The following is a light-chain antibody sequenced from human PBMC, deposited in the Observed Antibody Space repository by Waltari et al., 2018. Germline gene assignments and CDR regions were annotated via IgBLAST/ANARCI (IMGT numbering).Light chain of an antibody. CDR2: AAS. CDR3: QQTVTTPPEFT. Sequence: DIQMTHSPSSLSASVGDTVTISCRASQNIRTYLNWYQQKPGRAPRILIYAASSLHSGVPSRFSGSGSGTDFTLTISSLQPEDFATYYCQQTVTTPPEFTFGLGTKLQIK. J-gene: IGKJ2*01. V-gene: IGKV1-39*01. CDR1: QNIRTY.